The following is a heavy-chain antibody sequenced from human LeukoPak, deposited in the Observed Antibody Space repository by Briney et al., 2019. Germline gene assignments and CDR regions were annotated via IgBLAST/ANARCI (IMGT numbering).Heavy chain of an antibody. J-gene: IGHJ5*02. D-gene: IGHD2/OR15-2a*01. Sequence: PGGSLRLSCAASGFTFDSYSMNWVRQAPAKGLEWVSSISVGSRYIFYADSVKGRFTISRDNAKNSLDLHMNSLRADDTAVYYCARDSRHHRFLYWDWFDPWGQGTLVTVSS. CDR3: ARDSRHHRFLYWDWFDP. CDR2: ISVGSRYI. CDR1: GFTFDSYS. V-gene: IGHV3-21*06.